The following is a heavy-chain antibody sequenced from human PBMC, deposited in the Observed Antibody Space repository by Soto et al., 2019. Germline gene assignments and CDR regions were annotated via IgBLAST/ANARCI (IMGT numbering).Heavy chain of an antibody. V-gene: IGHV3-30*18. CDR1: GFTFSSYG. J-gene: IGHJ5*02. D-gene: IGHD2-15*01. CDR3: AKEPPPIRSGGRNNWFDP. CDR2: ISYDGSNK. Sequence: GGSLRLSCAASGFTFSSYGMHWVRQAPGKGLEWVAVISYDGSNKYYADSVKGRFTISRDNSKNTLYLQMNSLRAEDTAVYYCAKEPPPIRSGGRNNWFDPWGQGTLVTVSS.